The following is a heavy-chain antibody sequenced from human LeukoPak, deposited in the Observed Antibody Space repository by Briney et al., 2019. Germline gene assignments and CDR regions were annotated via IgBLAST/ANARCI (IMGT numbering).Heavy chain of an antibody. CDR2: IYGAASI. D-gene: IGHD3-22*01. CDR3: ARRAGDYSHPYDY. Sequence: GGSLRLSCAASGFTVSSDYMSWVRQAPGKGLEWVSVIYGAASIYYVDSVKGRFSISRDNSKNTLYLQMNSLRAEDTAVYYCARRAGDYSHPYDYWGQGILVTVSS. V-gene: IGHV3-66*04. CDR1: GFTVSSDY. J-gene: IGHJ4*02.